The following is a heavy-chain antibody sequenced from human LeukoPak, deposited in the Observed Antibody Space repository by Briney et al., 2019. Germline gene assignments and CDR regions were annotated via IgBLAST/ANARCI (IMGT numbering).Heavy chain of an antibody. V-gene: IGHV3-23*01. CDR3: ASWEWSHSYYYYYGMDV. Sequence: PGGSLRLSCAASGFTFSSYAMSWVRQAPGKGLEWVSAISGSGGSTYYADSVKGRLTISRDNSKNTLYLQMNSLRAEDTAVYYCASWEWSHSYYYYYGMDVWGQGTTVTVSS. J-gene: IGHJ6*02. CDR2: ISGSGGST. D-gene: IGHD3-3*01. CDR1: GFTFSSYA.